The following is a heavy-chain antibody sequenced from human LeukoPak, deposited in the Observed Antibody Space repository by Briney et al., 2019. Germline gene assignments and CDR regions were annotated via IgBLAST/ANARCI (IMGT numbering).Heavy chain of an antibody. CDR2: IIPIFGTA. V-gene: IGHV1-69*05. J-gene: IGHJ6*02. CDR1: GGTFSSYA. D-gene: IGHD3-10*01. Sequence: GSSVKVSCKASGGTFSSYAISWVRQAPGQGLEWMGGIIPIFGTANYAQKFQGRVTITTDESTSTANMELSSLRSEDTAVYYCARDGMVRGVIDYYGMDVWGQGTTVTVSS. CDR3: ARDGMVRGVIDYYGMDV.